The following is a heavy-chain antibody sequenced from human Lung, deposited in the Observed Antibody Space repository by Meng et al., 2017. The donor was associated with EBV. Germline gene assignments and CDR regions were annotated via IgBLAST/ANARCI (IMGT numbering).Heavy chain of an antibody. J-gene: IGHJ4*02. V-gene: IGHV4-30-4*01. Sequence: QHQTYCPSLVKPSQTLPLTCTVSGDSISSGEYFWSWIRQPPGKGLEWIGYIDYRGSTFYNPSLKSRVTISVDTSKNQFSLKLSSVTTADTAVYFCARGELLWDYWGQGTLVTVSS. CDR3: ARGELLWDY. CDR1: GDSISSGEYF. D-gene: IGHD2-2*01. CDR2: IDYRGST.